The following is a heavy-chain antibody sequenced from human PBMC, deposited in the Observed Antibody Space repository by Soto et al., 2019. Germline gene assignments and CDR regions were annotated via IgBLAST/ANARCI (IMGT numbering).Heavy chain of an antibody. CDR1: GFTFSSYA. J-gene: IGHJ6*02. Sequence: QVQLVESGGGVVQPGRSLRLSCAASGFTFSSYAMHWVRQAPGKGLEWVAVISNDGSNKYYADSVKGRFTISRDNSKNTLYLQMNSLRAEDTAVYYCARAPGVIAVASYGMDVWGQGTTVTVSS. D-gene: IGHD6-19*01. V-gene: IGHV3-30-3*01. CDR3: ARAPGVIAVASYGMDV. CDR2: ISNDGSNK.